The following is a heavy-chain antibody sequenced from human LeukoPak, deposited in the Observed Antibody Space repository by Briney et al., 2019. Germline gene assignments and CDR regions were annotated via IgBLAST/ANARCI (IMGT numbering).Heavy chain of an antibody. Sequence: GGSLRLSCAASGFTFSSYAMSWVRQAPGKGLEWVSAISGSGGSTYYADSVKGRFTISRDNSKNTLYLQMNSLRAEDTAVYYCAKVQNQQWLADTQFDPWGQGTLVTVPS. CDR3: AKVQNQQWLADTQFDP. V-gene: IGHV3-23*01. D-gene: IGHD6-19*01. CDR1: GFTFSSYA. J-gene: IGHJ5*02. CDR2: ISGSGGST.